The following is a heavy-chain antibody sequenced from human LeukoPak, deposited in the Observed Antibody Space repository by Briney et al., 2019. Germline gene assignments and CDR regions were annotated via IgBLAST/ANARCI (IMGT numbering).Heavy chain of an antibody. J-gene: IGHJ6*03. CDR1: GGSISSYY. V-gene: IGHV4-59*01. Sequence: TSSETLSLTCTVSGGSISSYYWSWIRQPPGKGLEWIGYIYYSGSTNYSPSLKSRVTISVDTSKNQFSLKLSSVTAADTAVYYCARDPGSSSWVPRYYYMDVWGKGTTVTVSS. CDR3: ARDPGSSSWVPRYYYMDV. D-gene: IGHD6-13*01. CDR2: IYYSGST.